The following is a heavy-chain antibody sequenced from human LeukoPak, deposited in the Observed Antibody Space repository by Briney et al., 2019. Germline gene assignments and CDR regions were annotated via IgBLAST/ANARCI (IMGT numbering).Heavy chain of an antibody. D-gene: IGHD4-17*01. J-gene: IGHJ4*02. V-gene: IGHV1-69*06. CDR2: IIPIFDTA. Sequence: SVKLSCNASGGTFSSYAISWVRQAPGQGLEWMGGIIPIFDTANYAQKFQGRVTITADKSTSTAYMELSSLRSEDTAVYYCARGDYGDLDHWGQGTLVTVSS. CDR1: GGTFSSYA. CDR3: ARGDYGDLDH.